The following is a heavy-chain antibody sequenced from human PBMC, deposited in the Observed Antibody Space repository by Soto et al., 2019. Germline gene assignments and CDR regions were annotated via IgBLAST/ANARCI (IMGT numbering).Heavy chain of an antibody. CDR3: ANFGAV. CDR2: LSSDSNNE. J-gene: IGHJ4*02. Sequence: ESGGGVVQPGRSLRLSCAASGFSFSYYDMHWVRQVPGKGLEWVALLSSDSNNEYYADSVKGRFTISRDNSKNRLYLQMNSLRPEDTAVYYCANFGAVGGQGTLVTVSS. D-gene: IGHD3-3*01. CDR1: GFSFSYYD. V-gene: IGHV3-30-3*01.